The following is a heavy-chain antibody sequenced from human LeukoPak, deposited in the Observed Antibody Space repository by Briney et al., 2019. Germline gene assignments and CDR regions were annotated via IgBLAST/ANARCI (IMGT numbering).Heavy chain of an antibody. CDR2: ISSSGSTI. D-gene: IGHD6-13*01. V-gene: IGHV3-11*01. Sequence: GGSLRLSCAASGFTFSDYYMSWIRQAPGKGLEWVSYISSSGSTIYYADSVKGRFTISRDNAKNSLYLQMNSLRAEDTAVYYCARKRYSSSWYDAFDIWGQGTMVTVSS. CDR1: GFTFSDYY. CDR3: ARKRYSSSWYDAFDI. J-gene: IGHJ3*02.